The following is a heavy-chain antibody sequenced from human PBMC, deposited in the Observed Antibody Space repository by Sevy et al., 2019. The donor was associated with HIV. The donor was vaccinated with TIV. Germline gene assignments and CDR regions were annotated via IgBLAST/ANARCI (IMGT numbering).Heavy chain of an antibody. J-gene: IGHJ4*02. D-gene: IGHD3-9*01. CDR2: INPSGGST. Sequence: ASVNVSCKASGYTFTSYYMHWVRQAPGQGLEWMGMINPSGGSTSYAQKFQGRVTMTRDTSTSTVYMELSSLRSEDTAVYYCARDSDNYDILTGYYPFDYWGQGTLVTVSS. CDR1: GYTFTSYY. CDR3: ARDSDNYDILTGYYPFDY. V-gene: IGHV1-46*01.